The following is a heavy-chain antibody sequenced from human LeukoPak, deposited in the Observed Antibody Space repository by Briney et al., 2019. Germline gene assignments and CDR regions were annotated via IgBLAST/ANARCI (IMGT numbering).Heavy chain of an antibody. D-gene: IGHD6-6*01. CDR1: GFTFSSYW. CDR3: ARAYYSSSSAAFDI. J-gene: IGHJ3*02. CDR2: INTDGSST. Sequence: GGSLRLSCAASGFTFSSYWMHWVRQAPGKGLVWVSRINTDGSSTSYADSVRGRFTISRDNAKNTLCLQMNSLRAEDTAVYYCARAYYSSSSAAFDIWGQGTMVTVSS. V-gene: IGHV3-74*01.